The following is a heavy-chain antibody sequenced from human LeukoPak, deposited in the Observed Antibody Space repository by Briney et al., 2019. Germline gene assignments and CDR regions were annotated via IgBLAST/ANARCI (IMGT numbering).Heavy chain of an antibody. Sequence: SETLSLTCTVSGGSISSSSYYWGWIRQPPGKGLEWIGSIYYSGSTYYNPSLKSRVTISVDTSRSQFSLKLSSVTAADTAVYYCARVDSSGWYRVTNWGQGTLVTVSS. V-gene: IGHV4-39*07. CDR2: IYYSGST. CDR3: ARVDSSGWYRVTN. J-gene: IGHJ4*02. CDR1: GGSISSSSYY. D-gene: IGHD6-19*01.